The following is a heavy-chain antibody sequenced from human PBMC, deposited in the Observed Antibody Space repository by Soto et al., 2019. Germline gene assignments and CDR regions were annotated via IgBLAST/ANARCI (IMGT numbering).Heavy chain of an antibody. CDR2: IRSKANSYAT. Sequence: GGSLRLSCAAAGFNFSGSARHWVRQDSGKGLEWVGRIRSKANSYATTYAASVKGRFTISRDDSKNAAYLQMSSLKTEDTAVYYCTRHENEPPPYWYFDFWGRGTVVTVSS. CDR1: GFNFSGSA. D-gene: IGHD1-1*01. J-gene: IGHJ2*01. CDR3: TRHENEPPPYWYFDF. V-gene: IGHV3-73*01.